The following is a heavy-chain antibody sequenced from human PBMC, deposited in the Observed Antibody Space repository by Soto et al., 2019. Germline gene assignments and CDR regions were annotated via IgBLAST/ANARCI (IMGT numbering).Heavy chain of an antibody. Sequence: PGGSLRLSCAASGFTFSSYGMHWVRQAPGKGLEWVAVISYDGSNKYYADSVKGRFTISRDNSKNTLYLQMNSLRAEDTAVYYCAKPDYVPDYWGQGTLVTAPQ. CDR1: GFTFSSYG. V-gene: IGHV3-30*18. J-gene: IGHJ4*02. CDR3: AKPDYVPDY. CDR2: ISYDGSNK. D-gene: IGHD4-17*01.